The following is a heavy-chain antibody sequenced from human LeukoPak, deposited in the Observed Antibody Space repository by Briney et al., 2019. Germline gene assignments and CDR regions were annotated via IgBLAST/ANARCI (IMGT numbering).Heavy chain of an antibody. CDR1: GFTFSNYG. J-gene: IGHJ4*02. CDR3: AKGDYYDSSGYH. CDR2: ISYDGSNK. V-gene: IGHV3-30*18. D-gene: IGHD3-22*01. Sequence: GGSLRLSCAASGFTFSNYGMHWVRQAPGKGLEWVAVISYDGSNKYYADSVKGRFTNSSDNSKNKLYLQMNMLRAEATAVYYCAKGDYYDSSGYHWGQGTLVTVSS.